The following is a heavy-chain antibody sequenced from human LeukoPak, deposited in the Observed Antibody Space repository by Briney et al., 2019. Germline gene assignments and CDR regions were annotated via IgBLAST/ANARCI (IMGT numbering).Heavy chain of an antibody. D-gene: IGHD1-26*01. Sequence: GGSLRLSCAASGFTFSNNAMSWVRQAPGKGLEWVSATSTSGGSAYYADSVKGRFTISRDNSKNALYLQMDSLRADDTAVYYCARYSGSYYYPPAWDLWGQGTLVTVSS. CDR3: ARYSGSYYYPPAWDL. CDR1: GFTFSNNA. J-gene: IGHJ4*02. CDR2: TSTSGGSA. V-gene: IGHV3-23*01.